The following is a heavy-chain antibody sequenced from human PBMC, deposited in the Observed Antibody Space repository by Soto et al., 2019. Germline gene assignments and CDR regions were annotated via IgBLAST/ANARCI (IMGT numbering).Heavy chain of an antibody. V-gene: IGHV4-34*01. J-gene: IGHJ6*02. CDR3: ARHSPPFFYGSGPWDV. CDR1: VVSFSGYY. CDR2: INHSGST. Sequence: LSLTLAVYVVSFSGYYCSSVRHPPGKGLESIGEINHSGSTNYNPSLKSRVTISVDTSKNQFSLKLSSLIAADTAVYYCARHSPPFFYGSGPWDVWGQGTTVT. D-gene: IGHD3-10*01.